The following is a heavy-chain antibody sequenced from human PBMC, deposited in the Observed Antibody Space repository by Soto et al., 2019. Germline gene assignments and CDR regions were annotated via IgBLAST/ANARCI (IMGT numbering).Heavy chain of an antibody. D-gene: IGHD2-2*01. Sequence: SVKVSCKASGGTFSSYAISWVRQAPGQGLEWMGGIIPIFGTANYAQKFQGRVTITADESTSTAYMELSSLRSEDTAVYYCASPHSGSTPIYYGMDVWGQGTTVTVS. J-gene: IGHJ6*02. CDR1: GGTFSSYA. CDR2: IIPIFGTA. CDR3: ASPHSGSTPIYYGMDV. V-gene: IGHV1-69*13.